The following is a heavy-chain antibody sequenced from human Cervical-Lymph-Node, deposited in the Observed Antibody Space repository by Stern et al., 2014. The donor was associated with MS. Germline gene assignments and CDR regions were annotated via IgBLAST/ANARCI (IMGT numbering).Heavy chain of an antibody. D-gene: IGHD1-26*01. CDR2: ISSGSGFK. Sequence: EVQLVESGGGLVTPGGSLRLSCAASGLTFNDFTMNWVRQAPGEGLEWVSSISSGSGFKKDADSVKGRFTISRDNAENSLFLQMNSLRAEDTAVYYCARNRLPNIVGTTSWDYWGQGTLVTVSS. CDR3: ARNRLPNIVGTTSWDY. CDR1: GLTFNDFT. J-gene: IGHJ4*02. V-gene: IGHV3-21*01.